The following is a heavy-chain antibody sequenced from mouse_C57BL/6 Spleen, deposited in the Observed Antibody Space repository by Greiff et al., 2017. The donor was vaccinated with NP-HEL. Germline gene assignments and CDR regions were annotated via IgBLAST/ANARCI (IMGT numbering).Heavy chain of an antibody. CDR2: IYPGSGST. V-gene: IGHV1-55*01. Sequence: QVQLQQPGAELVKPGASVKMSCKASGYTFTSYWLTWVKQRPGQGLEWIGDIYPGSGSTNYNEKFKSKATLTVDTSSSTAYMQLSSLTSEDSAVYYCARRGDGNYHYWYFDVWGTGTTVTVSS. CDR3: ARRGDGNYHYWYFDV. D-gene: IGHD2-1*01. J-gene: IGHJ1*03. CDR1: GYTFTSYW.